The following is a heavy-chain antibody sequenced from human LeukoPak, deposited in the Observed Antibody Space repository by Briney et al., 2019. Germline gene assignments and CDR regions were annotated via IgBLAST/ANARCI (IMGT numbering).Heavy chain of an antibody. J-gene: IGHJ6*03. V-gene: IGHV3-30*01. Sequence: GGSLRLSCAASGFTFSSYAMHWVRQAPGKGLEWVAVISYDGSNKYYADSVKGRFTISRDNSKNTLYLQMNSLRAEDTAVYYCARALRPGYYYYYMDVWGKGTTVTVSS. CDR1: GFTFSSYA. D-gene: IGHD2-8*01. CDR2: ISYDGSNK. CDR3: ARALRPGYYYYYMDV.